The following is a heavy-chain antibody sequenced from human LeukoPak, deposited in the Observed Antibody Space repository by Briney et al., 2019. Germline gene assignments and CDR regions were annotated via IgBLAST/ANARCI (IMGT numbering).Heavy chain of an antibody. CDR2: INPNSGGT. CDR3: ARGSTIAAAGTYYYYMDV. CDR1: GYTFTGYY. D-gene: IGHD6-13*01. Sequence: ASVKVSCKASGYTFTGYYMHWVRQAPGQGLEWMGWINPNSGGTNYAQKFQGRVTVTRDTSISTAYMELSRLRSDDTAVYYCARGSTIAAAGTYYYYMDVWGKGTTVTISS. J-gene: IGHJ6*03. V-gene: IGHV1-2*02.